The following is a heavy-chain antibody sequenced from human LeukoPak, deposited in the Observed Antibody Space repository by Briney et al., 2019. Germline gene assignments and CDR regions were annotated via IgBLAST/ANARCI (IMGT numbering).Heavy chain of an antibody. CDR1: GFTFSSYS. J-gene: IGHJ3*02. CDR2: ISSSSSYI. Sequence: GGSQGLSCAASGFTFSSYSMNWLRQAPGKGLEWVSSISSSSSYIYYADSVKGRFTISRDNAKNSLYLQMNSLRAEDTAVYYCARDRDMHYDILTGYYFAGAFDIWGQGTMVTVSS. CDR3: ARDRDMHYDILTGYYFAGAFDI. D-gene: IGHD3-9*01. V-gene: IGHV3-21*01.